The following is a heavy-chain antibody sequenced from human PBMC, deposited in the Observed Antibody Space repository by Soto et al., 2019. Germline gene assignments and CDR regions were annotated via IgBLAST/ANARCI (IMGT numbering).Heavy chain of an antibody. CDR2: IWYDGSNK. CDR1: GFTFSSYG. V-gene: IGHV3-33*01. Sequence: GGSLRLSCAASGFTFSSYGMHWVRQAPGKGLEWVAVIWYDGSNKYYADSVKGRFTISRDNSKNTLYLQMNSLRAEDTAVYYCAIPLYGYYYYVMAVCGQGTTVTGS. D-gene: IGHD2-2*02. J-gene: IGHJ6*02. CDR3: AIPLYGYYYYVMAV.